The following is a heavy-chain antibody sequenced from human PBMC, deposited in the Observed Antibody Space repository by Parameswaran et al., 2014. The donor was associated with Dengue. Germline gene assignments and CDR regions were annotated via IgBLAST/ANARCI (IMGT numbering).Heavy chain of an antibody. CDR2: IYYSGST. J-gene: IGHJ4*02. D-gene: IGHD2-15*01. Sequence: VRQAPGKGLEWIGYIYYSGSTYYNPSLKSRVTISVDTSKNQFSLKLSSVTAADTAVYYCARDNSGGTESDYFDYWGQGTLVTVSS. V-gene: IGHV4-31*02. CDR3: ARDNSGGTESDYFDY.